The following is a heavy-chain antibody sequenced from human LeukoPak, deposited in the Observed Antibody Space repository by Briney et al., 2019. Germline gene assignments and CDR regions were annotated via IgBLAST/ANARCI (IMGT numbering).Heavy chain of an antibody. CDR2: ISSSSSYI. Sequence: PGGSLRLSCAASGCTFSSYSMNGVRQTPVKGLEWVSSISSSSSYIYYADAVKGRFTISRDNAKNSLYLQMNSLRAEDTAVYYCAGAIAVAGTSSLSFDYWGQGTLVTVSS. D-gene: IGHD6-19*01. CDR3: AGAIAVAGTSSLSFDY. CDR1: GCTFSSYS. J-gene: IGHJ4*02. V-gene: IGHV3-21*01.